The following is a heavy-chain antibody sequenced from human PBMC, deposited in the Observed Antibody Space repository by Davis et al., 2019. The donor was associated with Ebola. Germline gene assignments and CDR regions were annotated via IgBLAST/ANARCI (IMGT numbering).Heavy chain of an antibody. D-gene: IGHD6-19*01. Sequence: AASVKVSCKASGYTFTGYYMHWVRQAPGQGLEWMGWINPNSGGTNYAQKFQGRVTMTRDTSISTAYMELSRRRADDTAVYYCARGYSSGWYGFDYWGQGTVVTVSS. J-gene: IGHJ4*02. CDR3: ARGYSSGWYGFDY. V-gene: IGHV1-2*02. CDR2: INPNSGGT. CDR1: GYTFTGYY.